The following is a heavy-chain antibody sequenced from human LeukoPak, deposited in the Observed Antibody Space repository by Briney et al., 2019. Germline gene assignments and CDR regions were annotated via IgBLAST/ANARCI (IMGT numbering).Heavy chain of an antibody. J-gene: IGHJ4*02. CDR2: INPNSGGT. Sequence: ASVTVSCKASGYTFTGYYIHWVRQAPAPGLELMGLINPNSGGTNYAQKFQGRVTMTRDTSISTAYMELSRLRSDDTAVYYCASSIAVAGSFDYWGQGTLVTVSS. CDR3: ASSIAVAGSFDY. D-gene: IGHD6-19*01. CDR1: GYTFTGYY. V-gene: IGHV1-2*02.